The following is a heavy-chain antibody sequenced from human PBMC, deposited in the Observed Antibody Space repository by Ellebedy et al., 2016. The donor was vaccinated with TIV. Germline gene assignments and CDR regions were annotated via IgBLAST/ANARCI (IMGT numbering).Heavy chain of an antibody. CDR1: GFTFSSWR. Sequence: PGGSLRLSFAASGFTFSSWRLNWIRQAPGKGLEWVASINSDLRFINYTDSVTGRFTISRDDTQNSVSLQMDSLRAEDTALYHCVTDRGESRLLAFFDLWGQGTQVTVSS. CDR2: INSDLRFI. J-gene: IGHJ4*02. CDR3: VTDRGESRLLAFFDL. V-gene: IGHV3-21*01. D-gene: IGHD3-10*01.